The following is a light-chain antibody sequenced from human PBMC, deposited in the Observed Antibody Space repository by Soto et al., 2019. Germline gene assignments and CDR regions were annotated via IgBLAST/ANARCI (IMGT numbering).Light chain of an antibody. CDR1: QGISSY. CDR2: SAS. Sequence: DIQLTQSPSFLSASVGDRVTITCRASQGISSYSAWYQQKPGEAPKLLIYSASTLQTGVPSRFSGSGSGTEFTLTISSLQTEDFATYYCQQLDSFPITFGQGTRLEIK. V-gene: IGKV1-9*01. CDR3: QQLDSFPIT. J-gene: IGKJ5*01.